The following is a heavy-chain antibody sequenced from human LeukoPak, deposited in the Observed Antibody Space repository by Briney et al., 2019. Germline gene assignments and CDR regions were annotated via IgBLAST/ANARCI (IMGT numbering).Heavy chain of an antibody. Sequence: SETLSLTCTVSGDSINNYYWSWIRQAAGKGLEWIGRIHTSGDTTYNPSLKSRVTISVDTSKNQFSLRLTSVTAADTAVYYCAREVRGQLVRDYFDYWGQGTLVTVSS. J-gene: IGHJ4*02. V-gene: IGHV4-4*07. CDR3: AREVRGQLVRDYFDY. CDR1: GDSINNYY. D-gene: IGHD6-6*01. CDR2: IHTSGDT.